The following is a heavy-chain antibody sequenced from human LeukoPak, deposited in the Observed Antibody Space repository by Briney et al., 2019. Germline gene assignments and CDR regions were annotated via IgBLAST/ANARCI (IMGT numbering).Heavy chain of an antibody. Sequence: GGSLRLSCAASGFTFSSSWMTWVRQAPGKGLEWVASIREDGSEKTSVDSVKGRFTISRDNSKNTLYLQMNSLRAEDTAVYYCAKDLRGTMVRGAWGQGTLVTVSS. V-gene: IGHV3-7*03. CDR1: GFTFSSSW. D-gene: IGHD3-10*01. CDR2: IREDGSEK. J-gene: IGHJ5*02. CDR3: AKDLRGTMVRGA.